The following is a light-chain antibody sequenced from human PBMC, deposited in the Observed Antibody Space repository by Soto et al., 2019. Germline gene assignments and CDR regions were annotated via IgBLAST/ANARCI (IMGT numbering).Light chain of an antibody. CDR1: SSDVGYYNY. J-gene: IGLJ2*01. Sequence: QSALTQPRSVSGSPGQSVTISCTGTSSDVGYYNYVSWYQQHPGNAPKLMIFDVNKRPSGVPDRFSGSKSGNTASLTNSGLQAEEEADYYCYSYEGSYSHVAFDGGTKLTVL. V-gene: IGLV2-11*01. CDR3: YSYEGSYSHVA. CDR2: DVN.